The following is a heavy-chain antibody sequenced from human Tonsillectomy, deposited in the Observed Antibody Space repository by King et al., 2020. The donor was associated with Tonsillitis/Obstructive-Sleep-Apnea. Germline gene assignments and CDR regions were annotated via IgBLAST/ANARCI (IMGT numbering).Heavy chain of an antibody. Sequence: QLVQSGAEVKKPGASVKVSCKASGYTFTGYYMHWVRQAPGQGLEWMGWINPNSGGTNYAQKFQGWVTMTRDTSISTAYMELSRLRSDDTAVYYCARDRGSSTSCPGDYYYYYMDVWGKGTTVTVSS. CDR3: ARDRGSSTSCPGDYYYYYMDV. CDR1: GYTFTGYY. V-gene: IGHV1-2*04. J-gene: IGHJ6*03. CDR2: INPNSGGT. D-gene: IGHD2-2*01.